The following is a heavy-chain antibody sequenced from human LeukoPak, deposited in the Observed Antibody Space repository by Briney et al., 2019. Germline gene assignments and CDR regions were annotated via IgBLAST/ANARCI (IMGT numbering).Heavy chain of an antibody. CDR3: AKSAHGYNSVYFDY. J-gene: IGHJ4*02. Sequence: GGSLRLSCAAPGFTFSSYAMSWVRQAPGKGLEWVSAFSGSGGSTYYADSVKGRFTISRDNSKNTLYLQMNSLRAEDTAVYYCAKSAHGYNSVYFDYWGQGTLVTVSS. CDR1: GFTFSSYA. D-gene: IGHD5-24*01. CDR2: FSGSGGST. V-gene: IGHV3-23*01.